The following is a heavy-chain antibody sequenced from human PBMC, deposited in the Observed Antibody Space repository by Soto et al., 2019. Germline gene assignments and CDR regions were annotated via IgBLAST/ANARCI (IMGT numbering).Heavy chain of an antibody. D-gene: IGHD6-6*01. CDR2: IPPAGTNQ. CDR1: GFIFSYYA. CDR3: ARENSRISPRLFQH. Sequence: PGGSLRLSCVASGFIFSYYAMHWARQSPGKGLEWVALIPPAGTNQYYADSAKGRFTISRDNSKNTLYLQMNSLRPEDTGLYYCARENSRISPRLFQHWGHGTLVTVSS. J-gene: IGHJ1*01. V-gene: IGHV3-30-3*01.